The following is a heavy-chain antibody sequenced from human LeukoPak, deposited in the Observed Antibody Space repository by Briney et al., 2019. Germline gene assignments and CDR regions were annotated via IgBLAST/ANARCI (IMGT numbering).Heavy chain of an antibody. CDR3: ARMVRGVIPQVVDY. V-gene: IGHV4-38-2*01. CDR2: IYHSGST. CDR1: GYSLSSGYY. Sequence: PSETLSLTCAVSGYSLSSGYYWGWIRQPPGKGLEWIGSIYHSGSTYYHPTLRSRVTISVDTSKNQFSLKLSSVTATDPAVYYCARMVRGVIPQVVDYWGQGTLVTVSS. J-gene: IGHJ4*02. D-gene: IGHD3-10*01.